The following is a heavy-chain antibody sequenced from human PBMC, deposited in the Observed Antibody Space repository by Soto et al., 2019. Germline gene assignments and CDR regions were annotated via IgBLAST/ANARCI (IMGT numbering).Heavy chain of an antibody. V-gene: IGHV3-23*01. CDR3: AKLPSYKGYYGMDV. D-gene: IGHD3-10*01. CDR2: ISGSGGSN. Sequence: GGSLRLSCAASGFTFSSYAMSWVRQAPGKGLEWVSGISGSGGSNYYANSVKGRFTISRDNSKNTLYLQMNSLRAEDTAVYYCAKLPSYKGYYGMDVWGQGTTVTVSS. CDR1: GFTFSSYA. J-gene: IGHJ6*02.